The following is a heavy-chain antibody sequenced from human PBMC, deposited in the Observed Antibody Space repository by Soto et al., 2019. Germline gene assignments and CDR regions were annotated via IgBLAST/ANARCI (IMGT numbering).Heavy chain of an antibody. CDR1: GFTFSSYA. CDR2: ISGSGGST. CDR3: AKDSPPVGVVVPAARPNRDDY. V-gene: IGHV3-23*01. J-gene: IGHJ4*02. D-gene: IGHD2-2*01. Sequence: GGSLRLSCAVSGFTFSSYAMSWVRQAPGKGLEWVSAISGSGGSTYYADSVKGRFTISRDNSKNTLYLQMNSLRAEDTAVYYCAKDSPPVGVVVPAARPNRDDYWGQGTLVTVSS.